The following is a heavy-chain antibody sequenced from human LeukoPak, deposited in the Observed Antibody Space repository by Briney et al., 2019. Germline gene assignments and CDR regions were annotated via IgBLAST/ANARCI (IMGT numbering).Heavy chain of an antibody. J-gene: IGHJ3*02. D-gene: IGHD2-21*01. CDR1: GFTFSSYW. CDR3: ASEDSYKGAFVI. V-gene: IGHV3-74*01. Sequence: PGGSLRLSCAASGFTFSSYWMHWVRQAPGKGLVRVSRINSDGSSTSYADSVKGRFTISRDNAKNTLYLQMNSLRAEDTAVYYCASEDSYKGAFVIWGQGTMVTVSS. CDR2: INSDGSST.